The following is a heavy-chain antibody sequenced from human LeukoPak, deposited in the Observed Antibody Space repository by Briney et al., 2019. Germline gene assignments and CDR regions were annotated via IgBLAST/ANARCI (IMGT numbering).Heavy chain of an antibody. CDR1: GFTFSSYA. J-gene: IGHJ3*02. CDR2: ISYDGSNK. CDR3: ARVRGGLQSLHDAFDI. V-gene: IGHV3-30*01. Sequence: GGSLRLSCTASGFTFSSYAMHWVRQAPGKGLVWVAVISYDGSNKYYADSVKGRFTISRDNSKNTLYLQMNSLRAEDTPVYYCARVRGGLQSLHDAFDIWGQGTMVTVSS. D-gene: IGHD5-24*01.